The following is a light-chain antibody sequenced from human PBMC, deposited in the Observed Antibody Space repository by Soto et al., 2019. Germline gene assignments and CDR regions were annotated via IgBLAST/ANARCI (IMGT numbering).Light chain of an antibody. Sequence: SYVLTQPPSVSVAPGKTATMTCGGNSVGKYSVHWYQQKPGQAPVLVIYYDTDRPSGIPERFSGSNSGNTATLTISRGEAGDEADYYCQVWDSNNSGVFGGGTKLTVL. CDR1: SVGKYS. CDR3: QVWDSNNSGV. J-gene: IGLJ3*02. V-gene: IGLV3-21*04. CDR2: YDT.